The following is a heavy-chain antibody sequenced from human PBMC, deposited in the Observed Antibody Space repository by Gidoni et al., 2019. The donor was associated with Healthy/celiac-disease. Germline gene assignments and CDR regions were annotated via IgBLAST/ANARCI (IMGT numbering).Heavy chain of an antibody. CDR1: GFTFSSYA. V-gene: IGHV3-30*04. CDR3: ARGRVVVAAKGVYNWFDP. CDR2: ISYDGSNK. D-gene: IGHD2-15*01. Sequence: QVQLVESWGGEVQPGRPLRLSGAASGFTFSSYARHWVRQAPGKGLEWVAVISYDGSNKYYADSVKGRFTISRDNSKNTLYLQMNSLRAEDTAVYYCARGRVVVAAKGVYNWFDPWGQGTLVTVSS. J-gene: IGHJ5*02.